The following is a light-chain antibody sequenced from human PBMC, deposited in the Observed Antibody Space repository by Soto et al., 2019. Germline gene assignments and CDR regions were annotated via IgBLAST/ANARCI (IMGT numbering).Light chain of an antibody. CDR1: QSVSTY. J-gene: IGKJ5*01. CDR2: DAS. V-gene: IGKV3-11*01. CDR3: QQRRSRPPTIT. Sequence: IVLTQSPSTLSLSPGSRSTLSCRASQSVSTYLAWYQQRPGKAPRLLXYDASYRATDIPPRFSGSGSGKDFTLNISSLEPEDFAVYYCQQRRSRPPTITFGQGTRLEIK.